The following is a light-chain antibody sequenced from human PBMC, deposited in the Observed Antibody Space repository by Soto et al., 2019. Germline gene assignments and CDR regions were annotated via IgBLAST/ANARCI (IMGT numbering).Light chain of an antibody. V-gene: IGKV1-27*01. CDR3: QKYNSAPRT. Sequence: DIQMTQSPSSLSASVGDRVTITCRASQGISNYLAWYQQKPGKVPKLLIYAASTLQSGVPSRYRGSGSGTEFTLTISGLQPEDVATYYCQKYNSAPRTFGPGTKVDIK. CDR2: AAS. CDR1: QGISNY. J-gene: IGKJ3*01.